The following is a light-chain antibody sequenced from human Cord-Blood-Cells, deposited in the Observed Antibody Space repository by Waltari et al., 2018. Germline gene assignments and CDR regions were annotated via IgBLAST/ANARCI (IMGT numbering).Light chain of an antibody. Sequence: EIVLTQSPATLSLSPGERATLSSRASQSVSSYLAWYQQKSGQAPRLLIYDASNRATGIPARFSGSGSGTDFTLTISSLEPEDFAVYYCQQRSNWPPLTFGGGTKVEIK. J-gene: IGKJ4*01. CDR3: QQRSNWPPLT. CDR1: QSVSSY. CDR2: DAS. V-gene: IGKV3-11*01.